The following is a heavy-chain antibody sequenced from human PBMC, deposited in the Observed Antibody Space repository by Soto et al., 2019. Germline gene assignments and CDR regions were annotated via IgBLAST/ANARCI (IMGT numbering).Heavy chain of an antibody. D-gene: IGHD3-16*01. V-gene: IGHV1-18*01. Sequence: QVQLVQSGAEVRTPGASVKVSCKASGYTFTTYGISWVRQAPGQGLEWMGWISGYNGHTKYAQKFQGRVTMTTDTSTSTVYMDLRSLRSDDTAVYYCAREGEMPYYYYGLDVWGQGTTVTVSS. CDR3: AREGEMPYYYYGLDV. J-gene: IGHJ6*02. CDR2: ISGYNGHT. CDR1: GYTFTTYG.